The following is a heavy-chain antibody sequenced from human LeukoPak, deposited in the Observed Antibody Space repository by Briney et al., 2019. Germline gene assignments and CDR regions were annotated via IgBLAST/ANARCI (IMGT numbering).Heavy chain of an antibody. Sequence: PSETLSLTCAVYGGSFSGYYWSWIRQPPGEGLEWIGEINHSGSTNYNPSLKSRVTISVDTSKNQFSLKLSSVTAADTAVYYCARGRYDILTGYYIYFDYWGQGTLVTVSS. V-gene: IGHV4-34*01. D-gene: IGHD3-9*01. CDR3: ARGRYDILTGYYIYFDY. CDR2: INHSGST. J-gene: IGHJ4*02. CDR1: GGSFSGYY.